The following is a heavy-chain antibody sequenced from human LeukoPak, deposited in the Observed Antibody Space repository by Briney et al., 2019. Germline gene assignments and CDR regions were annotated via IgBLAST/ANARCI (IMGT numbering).Heavy chain of an antibody. CDR3: AKGDGFDY. V-gene: IGHV3-43D*03. J-gene: IGHJ4*02. D-gene: IGHD2-8*01. CDR1: GFTLSNAW. CDR2: ISWDGGST. Sequence: GGSLRLSCAASGFTLSNAWMNWVRQAPGKGLEWVSLISWDGGSTYYADSVKGRFTISRDNSKNSLYLQMNSLRPEDSASYYCAKGDGFDYWGQGTLVTVSS.